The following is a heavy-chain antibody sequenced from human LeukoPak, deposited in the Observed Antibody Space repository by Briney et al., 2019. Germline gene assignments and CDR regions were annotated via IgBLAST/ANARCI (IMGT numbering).Heavy chain of an antibody. CDR2: ITVNGGTT. Sequence: PGGSLRLSCVGCGLSIGNYAMTWVRQAPGKGLEWVSSITVNGGTTKYADSVRGRFTVSRDNSRNTVFLQMDSLRAEDTAVYYCAKDPNGDYIGAFDGWGQGTMVPVSS. CDR3: AKDPNGDYIGAFDG. V-gene: IGHV3-23*01. J-gene: IGHJ3*01. CDR1: GLSIGNYA. D-gene: IGHD2-8*01.